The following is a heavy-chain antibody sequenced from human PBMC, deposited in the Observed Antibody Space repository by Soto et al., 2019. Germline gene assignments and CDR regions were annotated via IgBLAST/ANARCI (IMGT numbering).Heavy chain of an antibody. Sequence: SETLSLTCTVSGGSISSGDYYWSWIRQPPGKGLEWIGYIYYSGSTYYNPSLKSRVTISVDTSKNQFSLKLSSVTAADTAVYYCARDLSVQAYRGGAVYYYYGMDFWGQGTTVTVSS. V-gene: IGHV4-30-4*01. CDR3: ARDLSVQAYRGGAVYYYYGMDF. CDR2: IYYSGST. J-gene: IGHJ6*02. CDR1: GGSISSGDYY. D-gene: IGHD1-26*01.